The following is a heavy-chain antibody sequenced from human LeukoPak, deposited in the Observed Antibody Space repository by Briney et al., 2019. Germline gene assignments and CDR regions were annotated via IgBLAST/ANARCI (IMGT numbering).Heavy chain of an antibody. V-gene: IGHV1-46*01. CDR1: GYTFTNYY. Sequence: ASVKVSCKTSGYTFTNYYIHWVRQAPGQGFEWVGIIQPSSGSTNYAQKLQGRVTMTTDTSTSTAYMELRSLRSDDTAVYYCARITYYDFWSGPPLGYFDYWGQGTLVTVSS. D-gene: IGHD3-3*01. J-gene: IGHJ4*02. CDR2: IQPSSGST. CDR3: ARITYYDFWSGPPLGYFDY.